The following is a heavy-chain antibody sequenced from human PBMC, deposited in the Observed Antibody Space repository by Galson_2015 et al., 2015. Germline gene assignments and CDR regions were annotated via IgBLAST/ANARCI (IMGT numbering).Heavy chain of an antibody. CDR1: GGTFSSYA. V-gene: IGHV1-69*13. CDR2: IIPIFGTA. J-gene: IGHJ6*02. CDR3: SREKTAYDILTGYYFGFGMDV. D-gene: IGHD3-9*01. Sequence: SVKVSCKASGGTFSSYAISWVRQAPGQGLEWLGGIIPIFGTANYAQKFQGRVRITADESTSTAYMELSSLRSEDTAVYYFSREKTAYDILTGYYFGFGMDVWGQGTTVTVSS.